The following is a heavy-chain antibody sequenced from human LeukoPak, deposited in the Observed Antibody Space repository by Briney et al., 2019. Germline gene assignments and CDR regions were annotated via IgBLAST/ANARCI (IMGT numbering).Heavy chain of an antibody. CDR3: AGGFGSYSPDY. Sequence: GGSLRLSCAASGFTFTTYTMSWVRQAPGKGLEWVSTIGPSGVSTFYADSVKGRFTISRDNARSALYLQMNSLRAEDTAVYYCAGGFGSYSPDYWGQGTLVTVSS. J-gene: IGHJ4*02. D-gene: IGHD3-10*01. CDR2: IGPSGVST. CDR1: GFTFTTYT. V-gene: IGHV3-23*01.